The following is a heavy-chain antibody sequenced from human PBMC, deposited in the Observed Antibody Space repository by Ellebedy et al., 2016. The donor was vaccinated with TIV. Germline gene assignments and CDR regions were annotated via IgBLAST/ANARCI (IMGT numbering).Heavy chain of an antibody. CDR3: VRFPRGAPFVDYLYYMDV. V-gene: IGHV3-21*01. CDR1: AFVYGGFC. CDR2: IDSSGGDT. J-gene: IGHJ6*03. D-gene: IGHD2-21*01. Sequence: PGGSLRLSCAASAFVYGGFCMTWVRQAPGKGLEWVSSIDSSGGDTHYADSVKGRFTISRDHARNSLYLQMNSLRVEDTAVYYCVRFPRGAPFVDYLYYMDVWGKGTTVIVSS.